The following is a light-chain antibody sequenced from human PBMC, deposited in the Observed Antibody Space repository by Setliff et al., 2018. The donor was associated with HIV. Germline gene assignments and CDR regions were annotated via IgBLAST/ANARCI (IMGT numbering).Light chain of an antibody. CDR3: CSFTSSHTYV. V-gene: IGLV2-14*01. J-gene: IGLJ1*01. Sequence: QSALTQPASVSGSPGQSITISCTGTNWGVGGGHRYVSWYQHFPGKAPKLVIYEVNTRPSGVSSRFSGSKSGNTASLTISGLQLEDESDYYCCSFTSSHTYVFGTGTKVTVL. CDR2: EVN. CDR1: NWGVGGGHRY.